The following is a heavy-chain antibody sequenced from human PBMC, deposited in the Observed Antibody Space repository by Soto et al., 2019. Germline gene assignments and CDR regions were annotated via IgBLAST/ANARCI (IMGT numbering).Heavy chain of an antibody. CDR1: GFTFSEYY. Sequence: QEQLVESGGGLVKPAGSLRLSCAASGFTFSEYYMSWIRQAPGKGLEWVSHISGTGNTVYYADSVKGRFTISRDNAKNSLYLQMNSLRAEDTAVYYCARPADGYTVDYWGQGTMVTVSS. D-gene: IGHD5-12*01. CDR3: ARPADGYTVDY. V-gene: IGHV3-11*01. J-gene: IGHJ4*02. CDR2: ISGTGNTV.